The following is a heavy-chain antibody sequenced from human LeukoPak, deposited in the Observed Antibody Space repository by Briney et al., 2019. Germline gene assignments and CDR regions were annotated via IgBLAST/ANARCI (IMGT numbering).Heavy chain of an antibody. CDR3: ARDYTNYGNYYNGMDV. CDR1: GFTLSGDY. D-gene: IGHD4-11*01. V-gene: IGHV3-11*04. CDR2: ISSSGSTI. Sequence: PGGSLRLSCAASGFTLSGDYMSWVRQAPGKGLECVSYISSSGSTIYYADSVRGRFTISRDNAKNSLYLQMNSLRAEDTAVYYCARDYTNYGNYYNGMDVWGQGTTVTVSS. J-gene: IGHJ6*02.